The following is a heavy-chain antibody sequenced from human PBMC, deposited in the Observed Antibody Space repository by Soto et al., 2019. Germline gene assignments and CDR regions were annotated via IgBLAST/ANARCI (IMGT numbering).Heavy chain of an antibody. J-gene: IGHJ4*02. CDR1: GYTFTTYA. D-gene: IGHD2-21*01. Sequence: GASVKVSCKASGYTFTTYAIHWVRQAPGQSPEWMGWINADNGDTKYSQKFQGRVTITRDTSASTAYMALSSLRSDDTAVYYCYVTVIAEYAHWGQGTQVTVSS. V-gene: IGHV1-3*01. CDR2: INADNGDT. CDR3: YVTVIAEYAH.